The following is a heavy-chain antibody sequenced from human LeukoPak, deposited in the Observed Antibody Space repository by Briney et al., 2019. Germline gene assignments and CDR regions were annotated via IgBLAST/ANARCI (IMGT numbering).Heavy chain of an antibody. J-gene: IGHJ6*02. CDR2: ISYDGSNK. Sequence: GRSLRLSCAASGFTFSSYGMHWVRQAPGKGLEWVAVISYDGSNKYYADSVKGRFTISRDNSKNTLYLQMNSLRAEDTAVYYCAKGYYDSSGYRRPYYYGMDVWGRGTTVTVSS. V-gene: IGHV3-30*18. D-gene: IGHD3-22*01. CDR1: GFTFSSYG. CDR3: AKGYYDSSGYRRPYYYGMDV.